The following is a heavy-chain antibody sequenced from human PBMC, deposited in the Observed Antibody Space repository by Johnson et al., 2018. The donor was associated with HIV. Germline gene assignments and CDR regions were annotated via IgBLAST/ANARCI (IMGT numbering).Heavy chain of an antibody. Sequence: QVQLVESGGGLVQPGGSLRLSCAASGFTFSSYAIHWVRQAPGKGLEWVAVISYDGSNKYYADSVKGRFTMSRDNAKNTLYLQMNSLRAEDTAVYYCAKVAYSSSYLDAFDIWGQGTMVTVSS. CDR3: AKVAYSSSYLDAFDI. V-gene: IGHV3-30*04. D-gene: IGHD6-6*01. CDR2: ISYDGSNK. J-gene: IGHJ3*02. CDR1: GFTFSSYA.